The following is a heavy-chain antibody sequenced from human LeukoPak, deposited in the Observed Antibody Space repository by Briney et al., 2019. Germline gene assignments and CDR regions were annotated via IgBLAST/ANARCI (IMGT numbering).Heavy chain of an antibody. J-gene: IGHJ2*01. Sequence: SSETLSLTCADHGGSFSSYRWSWIRQPPGKGLEWIGQINHGESTSDYPSLKSRVTISVDTSKNPFSLKLTSMTAADTAVYYCARYSNFWYFDLWGRGALVTVSS. CDR2: INHGEST. CDR1: GGSFSSYR. CDR3: ARYSNFWYFDL. V-gene: IGHV4-34*01. D-gene: IGHD4-11*01.